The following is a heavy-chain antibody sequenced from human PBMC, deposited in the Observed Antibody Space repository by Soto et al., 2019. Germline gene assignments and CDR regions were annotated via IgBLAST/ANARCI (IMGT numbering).Heavy chain of an antibody. CDR2: IWYDGSNK. D-gene: IGHD6-19*01. J-gene: IGHJ4*02. CDR3: ARDEGQWLVPRLDY. V-gene: IGHV3-33*01. CDR1: GFTFSSYG. Sequence: QVQLVESGGGVVQPGRSLRLSCAASGFTFSSYGMHWVRQAPGKGLEWVAVIWYDGSNKYYADSVKGRFTISRDNSKNTLYLQMNSLRAEDTAVYYCARDEGQWLVPRLDYWGQGTLVTVSS.